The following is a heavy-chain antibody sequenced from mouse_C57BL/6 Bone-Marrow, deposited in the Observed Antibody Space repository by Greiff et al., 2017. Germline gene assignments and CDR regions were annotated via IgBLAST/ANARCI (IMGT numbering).Heavy chain of an antibody. CDR3: ARRGSSYFDY. V-gene: IGHV14-2*01. D-gene: IGHD1-1*01. Sequence: VQLQQSGAELVKPGASVKLSCTASGFNIKDYYMHWVKQRTEQGLEWIGRIDPEDGETKYAPKFPGKATITADTSSNTAYLQLSSLTSEDTSVYYCARRGSSYFDYWGQGTTLTVSS. J-gene: IGHJ2*01. CDR1: GFNIKDYY. CDR2: IDPEDGET.